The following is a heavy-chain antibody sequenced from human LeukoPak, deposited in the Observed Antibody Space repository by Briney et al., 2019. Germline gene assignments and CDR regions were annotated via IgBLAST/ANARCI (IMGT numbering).Heavy chain of an antibody. CDR1: GGSISSYY. V-gene: IGHV4-59*01. CDR2: IYYSGST. J-gene: IGHJ4*02. Sequence: PSETLSLTCTVSGGSISSYYWSWIRQPPGKGLEWIGYIYYSGSTNYNPSLKSRVTISVDTSKNQFSLKLSSVTAADTAVYYCARDCSSGSCYGGASFWGQGTLVTVSS. CDR3: ARDCSSGSCYGGASF. D-gene: IGHD2-15*01.